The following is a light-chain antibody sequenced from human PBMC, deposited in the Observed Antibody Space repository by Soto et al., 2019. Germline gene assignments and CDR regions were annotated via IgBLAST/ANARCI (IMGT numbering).Light chain of an antibody. CDR3: QQGSKWPPLT. CDR2: DAS. Sequence: EIVLTQSPASLSLSPGEIATLSCRASQSVRSYLAWYQQKPGQAPRLLIYDASNRATGIPSRFSGSGSGTDFTLIISSLEPEDFAVYYCQQGSKWPPLTFGGGTKVDI. CDR1: QSVRSY. V-gene: IGKV3-11*01. J-gene: IGKJ4*01.